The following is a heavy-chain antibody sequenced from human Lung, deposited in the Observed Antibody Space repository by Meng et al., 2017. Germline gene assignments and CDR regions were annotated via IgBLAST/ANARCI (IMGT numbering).Heavy chain of an antibody. CDR2: INHSGST. CDR3: ARGPTTMAHDFDY. J-gene: IGHJ4*02. CDR1: RWHFRYYY. D-gene: IGHD4-11*01. V-gene: IGHV4-34*04. Sequence: LSQCGTRCLNPPDFLPPTGVVPRWHFRYYYWTMTRQPPWKWLEWIGDINHSGSTKHNPSLESRATIPVATSQSNLSLTLSSVTAADSALYYCARGPTTMAHDFDYWGQGTLVTVSS.